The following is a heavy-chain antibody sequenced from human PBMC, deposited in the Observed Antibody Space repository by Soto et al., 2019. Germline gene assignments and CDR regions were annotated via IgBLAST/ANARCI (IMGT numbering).Heavy chain of an antibody. Sequence: GASVKVSCKASGYTFTGYYMHWVRQAPGQGLEWMGWINPNSGGTNYAQKFQGWVTMTRDTSISTAYMELSRLRSDDTAVYYCARGRDYYDSSGLPPFDYWGQGTLVTVSS. V-gene: IGHV1-2*04. CDR2: INPNSGGT. J-gene: IGHJ4*02. CDR3: ARGRDYYDSSGLPPFDY. CDR1: GYTFTGYY. D-gene: IGHD3-22*01.